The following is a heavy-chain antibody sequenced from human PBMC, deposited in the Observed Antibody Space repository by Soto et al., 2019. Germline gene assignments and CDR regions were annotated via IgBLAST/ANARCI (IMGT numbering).Heavy chain of an antibody. CDR3: ARLGIAVAGTFDY. D-gene: IGHD6-19*01. CDR2: IDPGDSDT. CDR1: GYSFTSYW. J-gene: IGHJ4*02. V-gene: IGHV5-51*01. Sequence: RQSLKISCKGSGYSFTSYWISWVRQMPGKGLEWMGIIDPGDSDTRYSPSFQGQVTISADKSISTAYLQWSSLKASDTAMYYCARLGIAVAGTFDYWGQGTLVTVSS.